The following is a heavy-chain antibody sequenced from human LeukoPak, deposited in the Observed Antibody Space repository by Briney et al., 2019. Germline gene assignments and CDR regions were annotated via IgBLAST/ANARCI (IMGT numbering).Heavy chain of an antibody. Sequence: GGSLRLSCVGSGFTFSSYSMSWVRQAPGKGLEWVSYISISTSSIDYADSVKGRFTISRDNAKNSLYPQMNSLRAEDTAVYYCARGLHFRVYDSSDYYPYWGQGTLVTVSS. CDR1: GFTFSSYS. V-gene: IGHV3-48*01. J-gene: IGHJ4*02. D-gene: IGHD3-22*01. CDR3: ARGLHFRVYDSSDYYPY. CDR2: ISISTSSI.